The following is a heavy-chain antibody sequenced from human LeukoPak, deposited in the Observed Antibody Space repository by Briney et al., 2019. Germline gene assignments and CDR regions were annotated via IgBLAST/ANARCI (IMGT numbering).Heavy chain of an antibody. Sequence: GGSLRLSCAASGFTFSNAWMSWVRQAPGKGLEWVGRIKSKADGGTTDYAAPVKGRFTISRDDSKNTLYLQMNSLKTEDTAVYYCTINWNDASLDYWGQGTLVTVSS. CDR3: TINWNDASLDY. V-gene: IGHV3-15*01. CDR1: GFTFSNAW. CDR2: IKSKADGGTT. J-gene: IGHJ4*02. D-gene: IGHD1-1*01.